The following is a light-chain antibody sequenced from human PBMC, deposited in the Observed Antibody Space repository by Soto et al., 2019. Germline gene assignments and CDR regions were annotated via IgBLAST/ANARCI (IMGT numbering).Light chain of an antibody. CDR1: NSNMGRNY. CDR3: AVWDNSLNGVA. J-gene: IGLJ2*01. CDR2: RND. V-gene: IGLV1-47*01. Sequence: VLTQTPSASGTPGQSVTISCSGSNSNMGRNYVYWYQQVPGTAPKLLMYRNDVRPSGVPDRFTGSKSGTSASLAISGLRSEDEADYYCAVWDNSLNGVAFGGGTKVTVL.